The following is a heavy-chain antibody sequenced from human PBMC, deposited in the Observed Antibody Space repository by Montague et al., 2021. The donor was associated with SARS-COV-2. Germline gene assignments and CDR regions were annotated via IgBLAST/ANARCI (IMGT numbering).Heavy chain of an antibody. CDR3: ARFETSKFYSSGIDV. D-gene: IGHD2-15*01. CDR2: ISSESAYI. J-gene: IGHJ6*02. Sequence: SLRLSCAASGFTFSSISMNWVRQAPGKRLEWVSSISSESAYIVYAESARGRFPISRDNAQNLLYLQMNSLRAEDTAVYYCARFETSKFYSSGIDVWGQGTTVTVSS. V-gene: IGHV3-21*01. CDR1: GFTFSSIS.